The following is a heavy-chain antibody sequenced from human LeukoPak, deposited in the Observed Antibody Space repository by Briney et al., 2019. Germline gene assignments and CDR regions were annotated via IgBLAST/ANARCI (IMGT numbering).Heavy chain of an antibody. Sequence: GGSLRLSCAASGFTFSSYDMHWVRQATGKGLEWVPAIGTAGDTYYPGSVKGRFTISRENAKNSLYLQMNSLRAGDTAVYYCARGTIPYGMDVWGQGTTVTVSS. D-gene: IGHD4/OR15-4a*01. V-gene: IGHV3-13*01. CDR2: IGTAGDT. J-gene: IGHJ6*02. CDR3: ARGTIPYGMDV. CDR1: GFTFSSYD.